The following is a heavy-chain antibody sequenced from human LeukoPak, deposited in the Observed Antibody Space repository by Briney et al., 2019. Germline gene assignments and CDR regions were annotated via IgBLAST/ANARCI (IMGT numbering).Heavy chain of an antibody. Sequence: ASVRVSCKASGYTLTDYYIHWVRLAPGQGLEWMGWVNPKRGDTETAQKFQGRVAMTTDTSTSTVFLQLTSLISDDAAVYFCARGGIVGSSWNYGFDYWDQGTLATVSS. D-gene: IGHD1-26*01. J-gene: IGHJ4*02. V-gene: IGHV1-2*02. CDR2: VNPKRGDT. CDR1: GYTLTDYY. CDR3: ARGGIVGSSWNYGFDY.